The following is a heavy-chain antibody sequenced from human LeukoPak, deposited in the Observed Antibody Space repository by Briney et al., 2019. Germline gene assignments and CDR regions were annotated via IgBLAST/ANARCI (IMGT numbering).Heavy chain of an antibody. CDR3: AKDALHSIFGVVKVPYYYYYMDV. CDR1: GFTFSSYG. J-gene: IGHJ6*03. CDR2: IRYDGSNK. V-gene: IGHV3-30*02. D-gene: IGHD3-3*01. Sequence: PGGSLRLSCAASGFTFSSYGMHWVRQAPGKGLEWVAFIRYDGSNKYYADSVKGRFTISRDNSKNTLYLQMNSLRAEDTAVYYCAKDALHSIFGVVKVPYYYYYMDVWGKGTTVTVSS.